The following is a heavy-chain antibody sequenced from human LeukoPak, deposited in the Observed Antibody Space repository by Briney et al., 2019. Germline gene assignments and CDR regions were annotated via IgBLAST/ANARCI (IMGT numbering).Heavy chain of an antibody. CDR1: GFTFSSYG. J-gene: IGHJ4*02. CDR3: ARVVNMMTIYSAFDY. V-gene: IGHV3-23*01. Sequence: GGSLRLSCAASGFTFSSYGMSWVRQAPGKGLEWVSAISGSCGSTYYADSVKGRFTISRDNSKNTLYLQMNSLRAEDTAVYYCARVVNMMTIYSAFDYWGQGTLVTVSS. D-gene: IGHD4/OR15-4a*01. CDR2: ISGSCGST.